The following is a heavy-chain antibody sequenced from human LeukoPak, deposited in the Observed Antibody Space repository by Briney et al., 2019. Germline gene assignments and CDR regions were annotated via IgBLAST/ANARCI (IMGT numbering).Heavy chain of an antibody. Sequence: PSETLSLTCAVYGGSFSGYYWSWIRQPPGKGLEWIGSIYYSGSTYYNPSLKSRVTISVDTSKNQFSLKLSSVTAADTAVCYCASTYYDFWSGPSGPIPWGQGAMVTVSS. CDR2: IYYSGST. CDR1: GGSFSGYY. J-gene: IGHJ3*01. V-gene: IGHV4-34*01. D-gene: IGHD3-3*01. CDR3: ASTYYDFWSGPSGPIP.